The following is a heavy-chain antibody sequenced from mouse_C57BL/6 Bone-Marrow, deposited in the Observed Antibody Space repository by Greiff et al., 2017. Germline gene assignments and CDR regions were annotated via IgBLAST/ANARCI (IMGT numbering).Heavy chain of an antibody. CDR3: TTATVVAGDYAMDY. V-gene: IGHV14-4*01. Sequence: EVKLQESGAELVRPGASVKLSCTASGFNIKDDYMHWVKQRPDQGLEWIGWIDPENGDTEYASKFQGKATITADTSSNTAYLQLSSLTSEDAAVYYCTTATVVAGDYAMDYWGQGTSVTVSS. J-gene: IGHJ4*01. D-gene: IGHD1-1*01. CDR2: IDPENGDT. CDR1: GFNIKDDY.